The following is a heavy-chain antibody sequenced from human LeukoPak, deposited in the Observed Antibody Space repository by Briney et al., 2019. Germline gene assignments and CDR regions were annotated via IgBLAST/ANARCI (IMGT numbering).Heavy chain of an antibody. CDR1: GFTFSDHH. CDR2: IWYDGSNK. CDR3: AREISGDDSSGTFDY. D-gene: IGHD3-22*01. Sequence: GGSLRLSCAASGFTFSDHHMDWVRQAPGKGLEWVAVIWYDGSNKYYADSVKGRFTISRDNSKNTLYLQMNSLRAEDTAVYYCAREISGDDSSGTFDYWGQGTLVTVSS. V-gene: IGHV3-33*08. J-gene: IGHJ4*02.